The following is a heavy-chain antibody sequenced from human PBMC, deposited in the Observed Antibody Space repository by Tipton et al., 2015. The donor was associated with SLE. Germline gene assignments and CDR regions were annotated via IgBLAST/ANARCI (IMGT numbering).Heavy chain of an antibody. Sequence: LRLSCSVSNGSIGSDYWTWIRQPPGKGLEWIGYIHYSGSTNYNPSLKNRVTMSVDTSKNQFSLNLKSVTVADTAVYYCARGPFDWGQGTLVTVSS. CDR2: IHYSGST. V-gene: IGHV4-59*01. J-gene: IGHJ4*02. D-gene: IGHD2/OR15-2a*01. CDR3: ARGPFD. CDR1: NGSIGSDY.